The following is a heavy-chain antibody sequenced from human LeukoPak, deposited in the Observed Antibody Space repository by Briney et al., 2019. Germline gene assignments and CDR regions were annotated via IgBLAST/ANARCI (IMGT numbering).Heavy chain of an antibody. Sequence: SVKVSCKASGGTFSSHAIAWVRQAPGQGPEWMGGIIPISGTANFAQKFQGRVTITTDQSTSTAYMELSSLTSDDTAVYYCARGLQYQLLKALGYYYMDVWGEGTTVTVSS. V-gene: IGHV1-69*05. J-gene: IGHJ6*03. CDR3: ARGLQYQLLKALGYYYMDV. CDR2: IIPISGTA. D-gene: IGHD2-2*01. CDR1: GGTFSSHA.